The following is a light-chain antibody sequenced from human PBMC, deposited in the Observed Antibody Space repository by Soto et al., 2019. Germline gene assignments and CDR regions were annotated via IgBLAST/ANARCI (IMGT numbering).Light chain of an antibody. J-gene: IGKJ1*01. Sequence: EIVLTQSPATLSLSPGERATLSCRASQSVSSYLGWYQKKPGQAPRLLIYDASNRATGIPARFSGSGSGTDFTLTISSLEPADFAVYYCQQRSIWPRTFGQGTKVEIK. CDR2: DAS. V-gene: IGKV3-11*01. CDR1: QSVSSY. CDR3: QQRSIWPRT.